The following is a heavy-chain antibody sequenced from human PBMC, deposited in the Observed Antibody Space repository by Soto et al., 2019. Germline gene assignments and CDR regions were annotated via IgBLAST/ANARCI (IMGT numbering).Heavy chain of an antibody. Sequence: EVQLLESGGGLVQPGGSLRLSCEASGFTFSSYAMSWVRQAPGKGLEWVSAISGSGGSTYYADSVKGRFTISRDNSKNTLYLQMNSLRAEDTAVYYCAKFPERQPSNYYYYMDVWGKGTTVTVSS. V-gene: IGHV3-23*01. CDR3: AKFPERQPSNYYYYMDV. CDR2: ISGSGGST. CDR1: GFTFSSYA. J-gene: IGHJ6*03. D-gene: IGHD1-1*01.